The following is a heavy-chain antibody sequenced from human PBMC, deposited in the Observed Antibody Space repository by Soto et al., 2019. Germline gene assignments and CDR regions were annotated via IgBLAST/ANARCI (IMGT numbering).Heavy chain of an antibody. D-gene: IGHD2-2*01. CDR3: AILLAPAAKAFDI. CDR2: IIPILGIA. J-gene: IGHJ3*02. Sequence: ASVKVSCKASGGTFSSYTISWVRQAPGQGLEWMGRIIPILGIANYAQKFQGRVTITADKSTSTAYMELSSLRSEDTAVYYCAILLAPAAKAFDIWGQGTMVTVSS. V-gene: IGHV1-69*02. CDR1: GGTFSSYT.